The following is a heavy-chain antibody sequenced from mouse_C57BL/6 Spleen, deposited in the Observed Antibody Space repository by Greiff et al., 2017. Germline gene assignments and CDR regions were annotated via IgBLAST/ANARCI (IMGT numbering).Heavy chain of an antibody. D-gene: IGHD2-5*01. CDR3: ARAGYCSKYLGCAM. V-gene: IGHV1-76*01. J-gene: IGHJ3*02. CDR2: IYPGSGYT. CDR1: GYTFTDYY. Sequence: VQGVESGAELVRPGASVKLSCKASGYTFTDYYINWVKQRPGQGLEWIARIYPGSGYTYYNEKFKGKATLTAEKSSSTAYMQLSSLTSEDSAVYFGARAGYCSKYLGCAMWGEEGLGTVSA.